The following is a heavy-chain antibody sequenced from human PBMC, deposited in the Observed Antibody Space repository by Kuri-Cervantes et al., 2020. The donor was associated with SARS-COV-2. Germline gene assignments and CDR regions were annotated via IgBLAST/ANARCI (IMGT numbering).Heavy chain of an antibody. D-gene: IGHD6-19*01. V-gene: IGHV4-34*01. J-gene: IGHJ4*02. CDR3: ARGLAVAGEGSFDY. Sequence: GSLRLSCAVYGGSFSGYYWSWIRQPPGKGLEWIGEINHSGSTNYNPPLKSRVTISVDTSKNQFSLKLSSVTAADTAVYYCARGLAVAGEGSFDYWGQGTLVTVSS. CDR1: GGSFSGYY. CDR2: INHSGST.